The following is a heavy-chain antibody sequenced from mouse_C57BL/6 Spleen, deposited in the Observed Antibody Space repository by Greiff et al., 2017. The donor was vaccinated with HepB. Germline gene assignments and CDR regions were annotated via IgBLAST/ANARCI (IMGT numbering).Heavy chain of an antibody. CDR3: ATGTDRFAY. J-gene: IGHJ3*01. CDR1: GFTFSSYA. CDR2: ISDGGSYT. V-gene: IGHV5-4*01. Sequence: EVHLVESGGGLVKPGGSLKLSCAASGFTFSSYAMSWVRQTPEKRLEWVATISDGGSYTYYPDNVKGRFTISRDNAKNNLYLQMSHLKSEDTAMYYCATGTDRFAYWGQGTLVTVSA. D-gene: IGHD4-1*01.